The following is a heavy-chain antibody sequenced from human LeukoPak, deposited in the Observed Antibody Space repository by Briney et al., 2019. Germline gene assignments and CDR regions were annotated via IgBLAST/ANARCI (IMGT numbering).Heavy chain of an antibody. V-gene: IGHV3-74*03. D-gene: IGHD6-6*01. CDR3: ARDQRVTGRPDIDY. J-gene: IGHJ4*02. CDR2: ISSDGSST. CDR1: GFTFRNHW. Sequence: GGSLRLSCAASGFTFRNHWMHWVRQAPGKGLVWVSRISSDGSSTTYADSVKGRFTISRDNAKNTLYLQMNNLRAEDTAMYYCARDQRVTGRPDIDYWGQGTLVIVPS.